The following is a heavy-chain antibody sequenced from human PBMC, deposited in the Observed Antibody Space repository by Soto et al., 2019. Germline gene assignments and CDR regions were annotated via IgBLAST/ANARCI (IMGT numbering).Heavy chain of an antibody. V-gene: IGHV5-10-1*01. CDR2: IDPSDSYT. D-gene: IGHD3-10*01. Sequence: GESLKISCKGSGYSFTSYWISWVHQMPGKGLEWMGRIDPSDSYTNYSPSFQGHVTISADKSISTAYLQWSSLKASDTAMYYCARQESRGVTGWYGMDVWGQGTTVTVSS. CDR1: GYSFTSYW. J-gene: IGHJ6*02. CDR3: ARQESRGVTGWYGMDV.